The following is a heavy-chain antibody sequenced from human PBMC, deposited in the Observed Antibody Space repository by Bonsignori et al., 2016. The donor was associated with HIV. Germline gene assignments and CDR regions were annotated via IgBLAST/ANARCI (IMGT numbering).Heavy chain of an antibody. CDR3: ARDGGYSGYDYGAPHYHYYYMDV. J-gene: IGHJ6*03. D-gene: IGHD5-12*01. V-gene: IGHV1-69*10. CDR2: IIPIVDIT. Sequence: SVKVSCKASGGTFSSYVISWVRQAPGQGLEWMGGIIPIVDITKYAQKFQGRVTITADGSRSTAYMELSSLRSEDTAVYYCARDGGYSGYDYGAPHYHYYYMDVWGKGTTVTVSS. CDR1: GGTFSSYV.